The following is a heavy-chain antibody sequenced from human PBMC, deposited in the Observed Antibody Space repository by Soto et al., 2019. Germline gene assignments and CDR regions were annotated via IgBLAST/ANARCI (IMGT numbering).Heavy chain of an antibody. J-gene: IGHJ4*02. CDR3: ARDPSYSSGGYDY. CDR1: GFTVSSNY. V-gene: IGHV3-66*01. D-gene: IGHD6-19*01. CDR2: IYSGGST. Sequence: EVQLVESGGGLVQPGGSLRLSCAASGFTVSSNYMSWVRQAPGKGLEWVSVIYSGGSTYYADSVKGRFTISRDNSKNTLYLQMNSLRAEDTAVYYCARDPSYSSGGYDYWGQGTLVTVSS.